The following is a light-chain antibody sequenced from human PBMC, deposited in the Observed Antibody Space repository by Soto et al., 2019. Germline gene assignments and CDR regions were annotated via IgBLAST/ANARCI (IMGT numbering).Light chain of an antibody. CDR3: QQYNSWPPIT. CDR1: QSVSSN. V-gene: IGKV3-15*01. J-gene: IGKJ5*01. CDR2: GAS. Sequence: EIVMTQSPATLSVSPGERATLSCRASQSVSSNLAWYQQKPGQAPRLLIYGASTRATGIPARFSGSGSGTEFTLTISSLQYEDFAVYYCQQYNSWPPITFGQGTRLEI.